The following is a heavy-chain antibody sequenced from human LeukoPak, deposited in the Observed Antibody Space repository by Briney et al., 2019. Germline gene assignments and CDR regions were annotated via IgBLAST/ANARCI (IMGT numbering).Heavy chain of an antibody. Sequence: SETLSLTCTVSGGSIRNYYWSWIRQPAGKGLEWIGRIYSSGNTDYNPSLKSRVTMSLDTSKNQFSLKVNSVTAADTAVYYCARGLAATADRALDYWGRGTLVTVSS. CDR3: ARGLAATADRALDY. CDR1: GGSIRNYY. CDR2: IYSSGNT. J-gene: IGHJ4*02. D-gene: IGHD6-13*01. V-gene: IGHV4-4*07.